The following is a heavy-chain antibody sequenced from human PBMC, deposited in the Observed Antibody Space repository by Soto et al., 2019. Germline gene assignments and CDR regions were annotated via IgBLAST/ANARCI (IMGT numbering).Heavy chain of an antibody. CDR3: VRSVPAATRAYNGMYX. CDR1: GGSVESISC. Sequence: SDTLSLTCAVSGGSVESISCWSWVRQAPGKGLEWIGEIYHSGTFNYNPSLASRVSVSVDKSTNQFSLNLNSVTAADTAVYYCVRSVPAATRAYNGMYXWGQGTTVTVS. CDR2: IYHSGTF. V-gene: IGHV4-4*02. J-gene: IGHJ6*02. D-gene: IGHD2-15*01.